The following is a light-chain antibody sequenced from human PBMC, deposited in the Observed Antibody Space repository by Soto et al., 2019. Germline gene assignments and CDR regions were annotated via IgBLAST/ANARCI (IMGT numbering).Light chain of an antibody. Sequence: QSALTQPASVSGSPGQSITISCTGTSSDVGSYNLVSWYQQLPGKAPKLIIYEVNERPSGISDRFSGSKSGNTASLTISGLQGEDEADYYCCSYVGSSILMFSGGTKLTVL. CDR1: SSDVGSYNL. V-gene: IGLV2-23*02. J-gene: IGLJ3*02. CDR2: EVN. CDR3: CSYVGSSILM.